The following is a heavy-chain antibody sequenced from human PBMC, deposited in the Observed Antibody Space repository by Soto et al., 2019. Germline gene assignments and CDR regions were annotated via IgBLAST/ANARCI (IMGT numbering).Heavy chain of an antibody. V-gene: IGHV5-51*01. CDR3: ARHVYYDVLKKNY. CDR2: IYPGNSDT. D-gene: IGHD3-9*01. Sequence: ELQLVQSGAEVKKRGDSLKISCKGSGYNFANYWIGWVRQMPGKGLEWMGIIYPGNSDTRYSPSFQGQVTISADTSISTAYLEWSSLKASDTAIYYCARHVYYDVLKKNYWGQGTLVTVSS. J-gene: IGHJ4*02. CDR1: GYNFANYW.